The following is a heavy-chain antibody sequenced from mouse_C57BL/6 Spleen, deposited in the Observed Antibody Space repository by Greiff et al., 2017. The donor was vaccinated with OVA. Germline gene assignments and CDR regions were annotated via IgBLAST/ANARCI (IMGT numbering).Heavy chain of an antibody. CDR3: ARGSGYDYYAMDY. D-gene: IGHD2-2*01. CDR1: GYTFTDYY. J-gene: IGHJ4*01. Sequence: EVQLQQSGPELVKPGASVKISCKASGYTFTDYYMNWVKQSHGKSLEWIGDINPNNGGTSYNQKFKGKATLTVDKSSSTAYMELRSLTSEDSAVYYCARGSGYDYYAMDYWGQGTSVTVSS. V-gene: IGHV1-26*01. CDR2: INPNNGGT.